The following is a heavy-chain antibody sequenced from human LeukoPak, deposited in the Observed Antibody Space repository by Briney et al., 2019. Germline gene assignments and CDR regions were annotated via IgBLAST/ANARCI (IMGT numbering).Heavy chain of an antibody. CDR1: GGSISIISSSTYY. CDR2: LYYGENS. V-gene: IGHV4-39*01. Sequence: SETLSLTCTVSGGSISIISSSTYYWGRIRQAPGKGLEWIGSLYYGENSHYNPSLKSRATLSVDTSNNQFSLKLTSVTAADAAVYFCARQLPTAAADTRGYFDYWGQGTVVTVSS. D-gene: IGHD6-25*01. CDR3: ARQLPTAAADTRGYFDY. J-gene: IGHJ4*02.